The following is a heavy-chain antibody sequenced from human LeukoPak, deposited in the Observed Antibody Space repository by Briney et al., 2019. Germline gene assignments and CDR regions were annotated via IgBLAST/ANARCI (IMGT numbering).Heavy chain of an antibody. CDR3: ATSGGFVLPNAITGNWYMDV. J-gene: IGHJ6*03. CDR2: ITSAGGYT. Sequence: GGSLRLSCGASGFTFSDYSMNWVRQAPGKGLAWVASITSAGGYTYYADSVKGRLTISRDNAQNSLFLQMNSLRAEDTAVYFCATSGGFVLPNAITGNWYMDVWGRGTSVTVSS. V-gene: IGHV3-21*01. CDR1: GFTFSDYS. D-gene: IGHD2-2*01.